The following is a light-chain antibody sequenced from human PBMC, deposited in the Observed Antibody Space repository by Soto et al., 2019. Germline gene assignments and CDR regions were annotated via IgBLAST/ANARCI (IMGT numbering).Light chain of an antibody. V-gene: IGKV1-5*01. Sequence: DIQMTQSPSTLAASVGDRVTITCRASQNINRWLAWYQQKPGKAPKVLIYDASRLESGVPSRFSGSGSGTEFTLTITSLQPDDFATYYCQQYDGYFGPGTKVDLK. CDR3: QQYDGY. CDR2: DAS. J-gene: IGKJ3*01. CDR1: QNINRW.